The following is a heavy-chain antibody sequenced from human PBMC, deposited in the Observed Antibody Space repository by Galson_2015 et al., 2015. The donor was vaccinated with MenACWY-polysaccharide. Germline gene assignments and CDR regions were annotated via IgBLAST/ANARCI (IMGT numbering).Heavy chain of an antibody. J-gene: IGHJ5*02. Sequence: SLRLSCAASGFTFSNYGMHWVRQAPGKGLEWVALIWNDGNNKNYVDSVKGRFTISRDNSKNTLYLQMNSLRAEDTAVYYCARGVQLERKGRGDWFGPWGQGTLVTVSS. CDR3: ARGVQLERKGRGDWFGP. CDR1: GFTFSNYG. D-gene: IGHD1-1*01. V-gene: IGHV3-33*01. CDR2: IWNDGNNK.